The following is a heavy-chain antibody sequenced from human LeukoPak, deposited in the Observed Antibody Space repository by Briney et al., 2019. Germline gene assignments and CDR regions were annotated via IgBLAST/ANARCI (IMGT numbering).Heavy chain of an antibody. CDR3: AKALSYSYGSMDF. CDR2: ISSGSKYI. CDR1: GFTFSSYS. Sequence: GGSLGLSCAASGFTFSSYSMNWVRQAPGKGLEWVSSISSGSKYIYNADSVKGRFTISRDNAKNSLYLQMNSLRAEDTAVYYCAKALSYSYGSMDFWGQGTLVIVSS. J-gene: IGHJ4*02. D-gene: IGHD5-18*01. V-gene: IGHV3-21*01.